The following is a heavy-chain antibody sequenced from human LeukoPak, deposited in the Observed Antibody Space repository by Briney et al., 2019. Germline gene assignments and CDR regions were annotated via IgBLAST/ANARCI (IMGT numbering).Heavy chain of an antibody. V-gene: IGHV4-34*01. J-gene: IGHJ4*02. D-gene: IGHD3-22*01. CDR1: GGSFSGYY. Sequence: PSETLSLTCAVYGGSFSGYYWSWIRQPPGKGLEWIGEINDSERTNYNPSLKSRVTISVDTSKNQFSLKLSSVTAADTAVYYCARDYYYDSSGYSFSFDYWGQGTLVTVSS. CDR2: INDSERT. CDR3: ARDYYYDSSGYSFSFDY.